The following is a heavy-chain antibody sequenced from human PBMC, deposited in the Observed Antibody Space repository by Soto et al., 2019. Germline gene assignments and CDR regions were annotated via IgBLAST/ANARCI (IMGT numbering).Heavy chain of an antibody. CDR3: ARIPRYCSVGSCSHDCWYFDL. CDR2: IYSGGST. D-gene: IGHD2-15*01. V-gene: IGHV3-53*04. J-gene: IGHJ2*01. CDR1: GFTVSSNY. Sequence: EVQLVESGGGLVQPGGSLRLSCAASGFTVSSNYMSWVRQAPGKGLEWDSVIYSGGSTYYADSVKGRFTISSHNSKNALNLQMNSLRAEDTAVYYCARIPRYCSVGSCSHDCWYFDLWGRGTLVTVSS.